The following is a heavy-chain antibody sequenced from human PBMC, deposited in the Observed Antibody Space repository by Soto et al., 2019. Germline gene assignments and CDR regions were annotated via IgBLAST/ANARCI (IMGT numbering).Heavy chain of an antibody. Sequence: QVQLVESGGGVVQPGRSLRLSCAASGFIFSSYGMHWVRQAPGKGLEWVAVISYEGSHTYYADSVKGRFTITRDNSKNTLYLQMHSLRPEDTAVYYCAKEVHCGGGSCSWSEGFDYWGQGTLLNVSS. CDR1: GFIFSSYG. CDR3: AKEVHCGGGSCSWSEGFDY. V-gene: IGHV3-30*18. D-gene: IGHD2-15*01. J-gene: IGHJ4*02. CDR2: ISYEGSHT.